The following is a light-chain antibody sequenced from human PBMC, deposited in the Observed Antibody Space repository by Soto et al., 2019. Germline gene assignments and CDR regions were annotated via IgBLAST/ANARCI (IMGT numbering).Light chain of an antibody. J-gene: IGLJ3*02. CDR1: SSDVGAYNF. Sequence: QSALTQPRSVSGSPGQSVTISCTGSSSDVGAYNFVSWYQRYPAKAPKLMMYDVNKRPSGVPDRFSGSRSGYTASLAISGLQAEDEADYYCCSYAGNYPKFGGGTKLPVL. V-gene: IGLV2-11*01. CDR2: DVN. CDR3: CSYAGNYPK.